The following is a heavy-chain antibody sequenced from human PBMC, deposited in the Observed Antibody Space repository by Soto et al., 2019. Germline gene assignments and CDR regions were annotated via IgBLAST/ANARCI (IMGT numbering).Heavy chain of an antibody. CDR1: GFSLSTRGLG. CDR2: IFWDDDR. CDR3: AHRGLVATLAPHDSSDI. J-gene: IGHJ3*02. V-gene: IGHV2-5*02. D-gene: IGHD5-12*01. Sequence: GSGPTLVNPTQTLTLTCTFSGFSLSTRGLGVGWIRQPPGKALECLALIFWDDDRRYSPSLKSRLTITKDTSKNQVVLTLTNMDPVDTATYYCAHRGLVATLAPHDSSDIWGDGTMVTVSS.